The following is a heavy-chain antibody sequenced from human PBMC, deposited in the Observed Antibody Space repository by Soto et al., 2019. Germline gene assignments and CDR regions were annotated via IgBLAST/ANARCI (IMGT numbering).Heavy chain of an antibody. V-gene: IGHV4-30-4*01. J-gene: IGHJ6*02. CDR2: IYYSGST. CDR3: ARGVTRAIFGVVYYYYGMDV. CDR1: GGSISSGDYY. D-gene: IGHD3-3*02. Sequence: QVQLQESGPGLVKPSQTLSLTCTVSGGSISSGDYYWSWIRQPPGKGLEWIGYIYYSGSTYYNPSLKGRVTISVDTSKNQFSLKLSSVTAADTAVYYCARGVTRAIFGVVYYYYGMDVWGQGTTVTVSS.